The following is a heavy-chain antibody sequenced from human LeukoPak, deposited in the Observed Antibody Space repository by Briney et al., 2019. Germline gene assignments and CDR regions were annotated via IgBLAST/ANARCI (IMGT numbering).Heavy chain of an antibody. CDR3: ARAWVAHSGSYNFDY. V-gene: IGHV3-48*01. CDR2: ISSSSSII. J-gene: IGHJ4*02. D-gene: IGHD1-26*01. Sequence: PGGSLRLSCAASGFTFSSYSMNWVRQAPGMGLEWVSFISSSSSIIYYADSVKGRFTISRDNPKYTLYLQMNRVRAEDTAVYFCARAWVAHSGSYNFDYWGPGTLVTVSS. CDR1: GFTFSSYS.